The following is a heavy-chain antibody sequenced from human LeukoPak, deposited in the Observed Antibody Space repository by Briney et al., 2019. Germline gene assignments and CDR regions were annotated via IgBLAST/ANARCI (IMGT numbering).Heavy chain of an antibody. Sequence: HPGGSLRLSCAASGFTFSSYWMSWVRQAPGRGLGWVANIKQDGSEKYYVDSVKGRFTISRDNAKNSLYLQMNSLRAEDTAVYYCARDQTSDSYDYVWGSYRFPYYYYYGMDVWGKGTTVTVSS. CDR2: IKQDGSEK. J-gene: IGHJ6*04. D-gene: IGHD3-16*02. CDR3: ARDQTSDSYDYVWGSYRFPYYYYYGMDV. V-gene: IGHV3-7*03. CDR1: GFTFSSYW.